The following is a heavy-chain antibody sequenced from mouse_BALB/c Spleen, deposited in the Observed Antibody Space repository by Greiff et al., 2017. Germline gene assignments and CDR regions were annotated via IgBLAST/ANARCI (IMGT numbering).Heavy chain of an antibody. D-gene: IGHD1-1*01. V-gene: IGHV1-80*01. CDR1: GYAFSSYW. CDR3: ARDYGSSLWFAY. Sequence: QVQLQQSGAELVRPGSSVKISCKASGYAFSSYWMNWVKQRPGQGLEWIGQIYPGDGDTNYNGKFEGKATLTADKSSSTAYMQLSSLTSEDSAVYFCARDYGSSLWFAYWGQGTLVTVSA. J-gene: IGHJ3*01. CDR2: IYPGDGDT.